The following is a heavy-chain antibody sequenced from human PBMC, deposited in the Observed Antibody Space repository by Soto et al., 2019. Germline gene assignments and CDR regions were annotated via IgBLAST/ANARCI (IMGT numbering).Heavy chain of an antibody. CDR1: GGSISSYY. J-gene: IGHJ5*02. CDR2: IYYSGST. V-gene: IGHV4-59*01. CDR3: ARGHSSTWYLRGWGWFDP. Sequence: SETLSLTCTVSGGSISSYYWSWIRQPPGKGLEWIGYIYYSGSTNYNPSLKSRVTISVDTSKNQFSLKLSSVTAADTAVYYCARGHSSTWYLRGWGWFDPWGQGTLVTVSS. D-gene: IGHD6-13*01.